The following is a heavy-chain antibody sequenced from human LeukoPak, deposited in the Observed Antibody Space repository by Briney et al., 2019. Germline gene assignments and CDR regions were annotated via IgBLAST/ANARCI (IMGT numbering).Heavy chain of an antibody. CDR3: ARDRAPASNGWVFDAFDI. CDR2: INPNSGGT. D-gene: IGHD6-19*01. CDR1: GYTFTGYY. J-gene: IGHJ3*02. V-gene: IGHV1-2*04. Sequence: ASVKVSCKASGYTFTGYYMHWVRQAPGQGLEWMGWINPNSGGTNYAQKFQGWVTMTRDTSISTAYMELSRLRSDDTAVYYCARDRAPASNGWVFDAFDIWGQGTMVTVSS.